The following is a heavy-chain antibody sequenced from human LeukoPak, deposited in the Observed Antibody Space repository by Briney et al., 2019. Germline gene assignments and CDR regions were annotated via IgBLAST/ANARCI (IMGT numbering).Heavy chain of an antibody. Sequence: ASVKVSCKASGYTFTSYDINWVRQATGQGLEWMGWMNPNSGNTGYAQKFQGRVTITRNTSISTAYMELSSLRSEDTAVYYCARGLMREYNSGWYMHYFDYWGQGTLVTVSS. CDR2: MNPNSGNT. CDR1: GYTFTSYD. V-gene: IGHV1-8*03. J-gene: IGHJ4*02. D-gene: IGHD6-19*01. CDR3: ARGLMREYNSGWYMHYFDY.